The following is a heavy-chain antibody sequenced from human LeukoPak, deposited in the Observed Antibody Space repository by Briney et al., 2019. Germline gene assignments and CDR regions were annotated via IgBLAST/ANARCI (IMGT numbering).Heavy chain of an antibody. V-gene: IGHV3-7*05. CDR3: ARGGDYLDF. CDR1: GFTFSIYW. CDR2: IKQDGSEK. J-gene: IGHJ4*02. Sequence: GGSLRLSCAASGFTFSIYWMSWVRQAPGKGLEWVANIKQDGSEKYYVDSVKSRFTISRDNANNSLYLQMNSLRAEDTAVYYCARGGDYLDFWGQGTLVTVSS.